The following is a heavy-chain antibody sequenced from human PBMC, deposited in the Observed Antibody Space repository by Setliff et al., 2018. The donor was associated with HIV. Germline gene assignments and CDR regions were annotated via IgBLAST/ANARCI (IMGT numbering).Heavy chain of an antibody. CDR3: ARAGYYYYYMDV. V-gene: IGHV4-4*08. CDR1: GGSISSYY. J-gene: IGHJ6*03. CDR2: IYTSGST. Sequence: SETLSLTFTVSGGSISSYYWSWIRQPPGKGLEWIGYIYTSGSTNYNPSLKSRVTISVDTSKNQSSQKLSSVTAADTAVYYCARAGYYYYYMDVWGKGTTVTVSS.